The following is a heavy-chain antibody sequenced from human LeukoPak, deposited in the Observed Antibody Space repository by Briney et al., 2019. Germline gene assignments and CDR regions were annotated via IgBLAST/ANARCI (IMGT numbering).Heavy chain of an antibody. D-gene: IGHD5-18*01. CDR3: ARVRVLLAGRGYSHGYGPTYFDY. V-gene: IGHV4-34*01. J-gene: IGHJ4*02. CDR2: INHSGST. Sequence: PSETLSLTCAVYGGSFSGYYWSWIRQPPGKGLEWIGEINHSGSTNYNPSLKSRVTISVDTSKNQFSLKLSSVTAADTAVYYCARVRVLLAGRGYSHGYGPTYFDYWGQGTLVTVSS. CDR1: GGSFSGYY.